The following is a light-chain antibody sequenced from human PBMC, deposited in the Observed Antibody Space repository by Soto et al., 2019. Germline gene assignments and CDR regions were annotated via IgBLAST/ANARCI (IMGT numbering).Light chain of an antibody. CDR2: ASS. Sequence: QSALTQPASVSGSPGQSITISCTGTSNDVGSYNYVSWYQHHPGKAPRLMIYASSNRPSGVSHRFSGSRSGNTASLTISGVQAEDEADYYCSSYTSGSTLFVFGTGTKLTVL. CDR3: SSYTSGSTLFV. CDR1: SNDVGSYNY. V-gene: IGLV2-14*01. J-gene: IGLJ1*01.